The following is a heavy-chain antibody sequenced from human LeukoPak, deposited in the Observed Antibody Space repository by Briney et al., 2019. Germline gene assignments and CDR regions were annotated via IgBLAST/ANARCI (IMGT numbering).Heavy chain of an antibody. CDR3: ARVAYYYDSSGYYSGVFAFDI. Sequence: GGSLRLSCAASGFTFSSYSMNWVRQAPGKGLEWVSYISSSGSTIYYADSVKGRFTISRDNAKNSLYLQMNSLRAEDTAVYYCARVAYYYDSSGYYSGVFAFDIWGQGTMVTVSS. J-gene: IGHJ3*02. CDR1: GFTFSSYS. D-gene: IGHD3-22*01. V-gene: IGHV3-48*04. CDR2: ISSSGSTI.